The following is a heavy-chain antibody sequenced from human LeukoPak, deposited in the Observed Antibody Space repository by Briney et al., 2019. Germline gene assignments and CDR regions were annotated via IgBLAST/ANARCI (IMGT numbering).Heavy chain of an antibody. D-gene: IGHD7-27*01. CDR2: ISSSGSTI. J-gene: IGHJ4*02. Sequence: PGGSLRLSCAASGFTFSSYAMSWVRQAPGKGLEWVSYISSSGSTIYYADSVKGRFTISRDNAKNSLYLQMNSLRAEDTAVYYCAREGTNWDFDFWGQGTLVTVSS. V-gene: IGHV3-48*04. CDR3: AREGTNWDFDF. CDR1: GFTFSSYA.